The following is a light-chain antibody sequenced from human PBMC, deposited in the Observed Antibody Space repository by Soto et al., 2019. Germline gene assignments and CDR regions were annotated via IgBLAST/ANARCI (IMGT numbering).Light chain of an antibody. CDR2: EVS. V-gene: IGLV2-8*01. CDR3: SSFAGNNNVV. J-gene: IGLJ2*01. CDR1: SSDVGGYNY. Sequence: QSALTQPPSASGSPGQSVTISCTGTSSDVGGYNYVSWYQQHPGKAPKLMISEVSKRPSGVPDRFSGSKSGNTASLTVSGVQAEDEADYYCSSFAGNNNVVFAGGTKLTVL.